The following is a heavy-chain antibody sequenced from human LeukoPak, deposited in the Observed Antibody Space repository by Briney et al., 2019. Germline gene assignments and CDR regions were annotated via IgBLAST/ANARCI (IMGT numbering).Heavy chain of an antibody. CDR1: GYSFSTYS. D-gene: IGHD4-23*01. CDR3: ARVHDYGGNSNWFDP. V-gene: IGHV1-18*01. J-gene: IGHJ5*02. CDR2: ISAYNGNT. Sequence: ASVKVSCKASGYSFSTYSISWVRQAPGQGLEWMGWISAYNGNTNYAQKLQGRVTMTTDTSTSTAYMELRSLRSDDTAVYYCARVHDYGGNSNWFDPWGQGTLVTVSS.